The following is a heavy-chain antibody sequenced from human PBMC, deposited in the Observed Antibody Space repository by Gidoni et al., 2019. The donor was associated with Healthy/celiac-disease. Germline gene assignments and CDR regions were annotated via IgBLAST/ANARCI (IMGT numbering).Heavy chain of an antibody. CDR3: AKDAIGGSYFGYYYYGMDV. J-gene: IGHJ6*02. CDR1: GFTFSRYG. CDR2: ISYDGSNK. V-gene: IGHV3-30*18. D-gene: IGHD1-26*01. Sequence: QVQLVESGGGVVQPGRSLRLPCAASGFTFSRYGMPWVRQAPGKGLEWVAVISYDGSNKYYADSVKGRFTISRDNSKNTLYLQMNSLRAEDTAVYYCAKDAIGGSYFGYYYYGMDVWGQGTTVTVSS.